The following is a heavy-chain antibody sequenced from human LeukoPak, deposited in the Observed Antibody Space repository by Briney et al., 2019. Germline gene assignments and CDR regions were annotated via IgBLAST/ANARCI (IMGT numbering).Heavy chain of an antibody. D-gene: IGHD2-2*01. J-gene: IGHJ5*02. V-gene: IGHV4-59*11. CDR2: IYYSGST. CDR3: ARDLRGYCSSTSCYGGIDP. CDR1: GGSISSHY. Sequence: SETLSLTCTVSGGSISSHYWSWIRQPPGKGLEWIGYIYYSGSTNYNPSLKSRVTISVDTSKNQFSLKLSSVTAADTAVYYCARDLRGYCSSTSCYGGIDPWGQGTLVTVSS.